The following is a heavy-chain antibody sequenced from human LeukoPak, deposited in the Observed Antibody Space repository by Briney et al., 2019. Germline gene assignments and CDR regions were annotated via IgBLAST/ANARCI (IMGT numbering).Heavy chain of an antibody. CDR3: AREGATVTTSVRRFDY. J-gene: IGHJ4*02. CDR2: ISYDGSNK. D-gene: IGHD4-17*01. Sequence: GGSLRLSCAASGFTFSSYAMHWVRQAPGKGLGWVAVISYDGSNKYYADSVNGRFTISRDNSKNTLYLQMNSLRAEDTAVYYCAREGATVTTSVRRFDYWGQGTLVTVSS. V-gene: IGHV3-30-3*01. CDR1: GFTFSSYA.